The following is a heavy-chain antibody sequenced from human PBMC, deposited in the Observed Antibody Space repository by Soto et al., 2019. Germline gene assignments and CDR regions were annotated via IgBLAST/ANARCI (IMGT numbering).Heavy chain of an antibody. V-gene: IGHV3-33*01. CDR2: LRYDGSNK. Sequence: QVQLVESGGGVVQPGRSLRLSCAASGFRFSGFGMHWVRQAPGKGLEWVAILRYDGSNKYYADSVKGRFTISRDNSKNTLYLQMDRLRVEDTAVYYCARDGVGATTFYGYFDYWGQGILVTVSS. CDR3: ARDGVGATTFYGYFDY. J-gene: IGHJ4*02. D-gene: IGHD1-26*01. CDR1: GFRFSGFG.